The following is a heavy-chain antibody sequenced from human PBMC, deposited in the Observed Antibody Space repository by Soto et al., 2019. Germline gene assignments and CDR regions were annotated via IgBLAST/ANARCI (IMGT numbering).Heavy chain of an antibody. D-gene: IGHD3-3*01. Sequence: ASVKVSCKASGYTFTSYGISWVRQAPGQGLEWMGWISAYNGNTSYAQKLQGRVTMTTDTSTSTAYMELRSLRSDDTAVYYCARDEAYYDFWSGPPGYGMDVWGQGTTVTVS. V-gene: IGHV1-18*04. CDR2: ISAYNGNT. CDR3: ARDEAYYDFWSGPPGYGMDV. CDR1: GYTFTSYG. J-gene: IGHJ6*02.